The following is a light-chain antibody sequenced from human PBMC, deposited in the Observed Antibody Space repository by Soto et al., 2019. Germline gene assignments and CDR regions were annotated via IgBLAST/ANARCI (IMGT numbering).Light chain of an antibody. J-gene: IGKJ1*01. V-gene: IGKV3-15*01. Sequence: TVMTQSPASLSVSPGERATLSCRASESVGSNVAWYQHTPGQAPRLLIYGASTRATGVPARFSGSASGTEFTLTISSLQSEDSAVYYCQEYSNGWTFGQGTKIEIK. CDR2: GAS. CDR1: ESVGSN. CDR3: QEYSNGWT.